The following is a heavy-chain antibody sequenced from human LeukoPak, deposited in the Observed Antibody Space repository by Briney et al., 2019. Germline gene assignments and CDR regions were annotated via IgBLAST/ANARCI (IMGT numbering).Heavy chain of an antibody. CDR2: INPSGGTT. CDR3: ATTYSSSWFDAFDI. J-gene: IGHJ3*02. CDR1: GYTFTSYY. Sequence: ASVKVSCKASGYTFTSYYIHWVRQAPGQGLEWMGIINPSGGTTSYAQKFQGRVTMTEDTSTDTAYMELSSLRSEDTAVYYCATTYSSSWFDAFDIWGQGTMVTVSS. V-gene: IGHV1-46*01. D-gene: IGHD6-13*01.